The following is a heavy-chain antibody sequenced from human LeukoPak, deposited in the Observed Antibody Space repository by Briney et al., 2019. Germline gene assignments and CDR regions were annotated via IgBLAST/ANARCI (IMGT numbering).Heavy chain of an antibody. V-gene: IGHV3-48*02. CDR1: GFAFSRYS. Sequence: GGSLRLSCVASGFAFSRYSMNWVRQAPGKGLEWVSYISGSGITICYADSVKGRFTTSRDNAKNSLYLQVNSLRDEDTAVYYCARGDTMIRGVIIWSLDYWGQGTLVTVSS. D-gene: IGHD3-10*01. CDR3: ARGDTMIRGVIIWSLDY. J-gene: IGHJ4*02. CDR2: ISGSGITI.